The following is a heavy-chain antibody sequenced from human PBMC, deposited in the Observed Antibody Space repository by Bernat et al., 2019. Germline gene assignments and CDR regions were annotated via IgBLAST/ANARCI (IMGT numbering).Heavy chain of an antibody. CDR2: ISGRSSDI. J-gene: IGHJ6*02. Sequence: QVQLVESGGGLVKPGRSLRLSCAASGFTFSDYYMNWIRQAPGKGLEWVSYISGRSSDITYADSVEGRFTISRDNAKKSLYLHMNSLRAEDTAVYYCARDSDTRNSHYGMDVWGQGTTVIVS. CDR3: ARDSDTRNSHYGMDV. D-gene: IGHD5-18*01. CDR1: GFTFSDYY. V-gene: IGHV3-11*05.